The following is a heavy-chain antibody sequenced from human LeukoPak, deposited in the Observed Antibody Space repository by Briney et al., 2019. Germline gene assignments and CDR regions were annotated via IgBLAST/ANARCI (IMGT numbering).Heavy chain of an antibody. V-gene: IGHV3-23*01. J-gene: IGHJ3*02. CDR2: ISGSGGNT. CDR3: AREGVGATMGGAFDI. D-gene: IGHD1-26*01. CDR1: GFTFSSYA. Sequence: GGSLRLSCAASGFTFSSYAMSWVRQAPGKGLEWVSVISGSGGNTFYADSVKGRFTISRDNSKNTLSLQMNSLRAEDTAVYYCAREGVGATMGGAFDIWGQGTMVTVSS.